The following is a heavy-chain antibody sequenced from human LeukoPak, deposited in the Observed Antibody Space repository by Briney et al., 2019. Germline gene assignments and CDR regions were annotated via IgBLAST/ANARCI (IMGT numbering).Heavy chain of an antibody. J-gene: IGHJ6*02. CDR2: ISYDGSNK. CDR3: ASEYSSSWYYYYYGMDV. CDR1: GXTFSSYA. D-gene: IGHD6-13*01. V-gene: IGHV3-30-3*01. Sequence: QPGGSLRLSCAASGXTFSSYAMHWVRQAPGKGLEWVAVISYDGSNKYYADSVKGRFTISRDNSKNTLYLQMNSLRAEDTAVYYCASEYSSSWYYYYYGMDVWGQGTTVTVSS.